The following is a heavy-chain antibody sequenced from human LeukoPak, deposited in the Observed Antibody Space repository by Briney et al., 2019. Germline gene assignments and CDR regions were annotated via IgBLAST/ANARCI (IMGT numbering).Heavy chain of an antibody. V-gene: IGHV1-2*06. CDR3: ARVAVAGHPPWPGIDY. J-gene: IGHJ4*02. Sequence: ASVKVSCKASGYTFTGYYTHWVRQAPGQGLEWMGRINPNSGGTNYAQKFQGRVTMTRDTSISTAYMELSRLRSDDTAVYYCARVAVAGHPPWPGIDYWGQGTRVTVSS. CDR2: INPNSGGT. CDR1: GYTFTGYY. D-gene: IGHD6-19*01.